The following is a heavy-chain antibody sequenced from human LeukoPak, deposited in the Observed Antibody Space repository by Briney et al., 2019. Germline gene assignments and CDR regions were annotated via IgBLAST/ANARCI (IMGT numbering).Heavy chain of an antibody. CDR3: ARGLVVVIATLDF. CDR1: GFTFSTYA. CDR2: IYSGGRT. J-gene: IGHJ4*02. D-gene: IGHD2-15*01. V-gene: IGHV3-66*01. Sequence: PGGSLRLSCAASGFTFSTYAMHWVRQAPGKGLEWVSVIYSGGRTDYADSVKGRFTISRDNSKNTLYLQMSSLRAEDTAVYYCARGLVVVIATLDFWGQGTLVTVSS.